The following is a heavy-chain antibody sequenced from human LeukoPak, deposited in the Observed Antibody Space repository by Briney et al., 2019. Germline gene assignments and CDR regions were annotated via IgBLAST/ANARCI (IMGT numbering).Heavy chain of an antibody. D-gene: IGHD1-7*01. CDR1: GFTFSSYD. CDR3: ATSRTFDY. V-gene: IGHV3-7*01. CDR2: IKQDGSEK. Sequence: GGSLRLSCAASGFTFSSYDMSWVRQAPGKGLEWVANIKQDGSEKYYVDSAEGRFTISRDNAKNSLYLQMSSLRAEDTAVYYCATSRTFDYWGQGTLVTVSS. J-gene: IGHJ4*02.